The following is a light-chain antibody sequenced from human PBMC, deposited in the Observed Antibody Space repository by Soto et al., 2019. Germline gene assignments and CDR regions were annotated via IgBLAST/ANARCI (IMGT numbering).Light chain of an antibody. CDR2: DAS. V-gene: IGKV3-15*01. J-gene: IGKJ5*01. CDR3: QQYNDWPIT. Sequence: EIVLTQSPGTLSLSPGERATLSCRASQSVSNNYLAWCQQKPGQAPRLLIYDASTRATGIPARFSGSGSGTEFTLTVSSLQSEDFAVYYCQQYNDWPITFGQGTRLEIK. CDR1: QSVSNN.